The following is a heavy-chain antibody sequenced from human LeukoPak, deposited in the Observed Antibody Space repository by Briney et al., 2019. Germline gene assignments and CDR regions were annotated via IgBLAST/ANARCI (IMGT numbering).Heavy chain of an antibody. Sequence: SETLSLTCTVSGGSISRYYWSWIRQPPGKGLEWIGYIYYSGSIKYNPSLKSRVTISVDTSKNHFSLNLSSVTAADTAVYYCARRVRAYCSGGSCYDDWYFDLWGRGTLVTVSS. CDR2: IYYSGSI. J-gene: IGHJ2*01. D-gene: IGHD2-15*01. CDR1: GGSISRYY. V-gene: IGHV4-59*08. CDR3: ARRVRAYCSGGSCYDDWYFDL.